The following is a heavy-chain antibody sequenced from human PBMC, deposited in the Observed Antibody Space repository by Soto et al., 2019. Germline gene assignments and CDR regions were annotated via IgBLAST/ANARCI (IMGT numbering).Heavy chain of an antibody. Sequence: PSETLSLTCTVSGGSISSSSYYWGWIRQPPGKGLEWIGSIYYSGSTYYNPSLKSRVTISVDTSKNQFSLKLSSVTAADTAVYYCANSGYDLWESYFDYWGQGTLVTVSS. CDR2: IYYSGST. V-gene: IGHV4-39*01. J-gene: IGHJ4*02. CDR3: ANSGYDLWESYFDY. CDR1: GGSISSSSYY. D-gene: IGHD5-12*01.